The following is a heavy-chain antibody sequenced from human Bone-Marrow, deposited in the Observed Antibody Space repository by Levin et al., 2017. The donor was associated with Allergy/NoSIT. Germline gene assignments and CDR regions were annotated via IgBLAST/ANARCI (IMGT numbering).Heavy chain of an antibody. V-gene: IGHV3-74*01. CDR1: GFAFSNYW. J-gene: IGHJ4*02. Sequence: LSLTCAASGFAFSNYWMHWVRQAPGKGLVWVSRINRGGTSTTYADSVKGRFTIPRDNAKNTLYLQMNSLRAEDTAGYYCAMDPYAYNFGSGSYLDYWGQGTLVSVSS. D-gene: IGHD3-10*01. CDR2: INRGGTST. CDR3: AMDPYAYNFGSGSYLDY.